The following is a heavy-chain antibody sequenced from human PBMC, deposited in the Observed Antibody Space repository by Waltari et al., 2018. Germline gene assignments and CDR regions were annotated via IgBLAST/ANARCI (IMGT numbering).Heavy chain of an antibody. D-gene: IGHD4-17*01. V-gene: IGHV3-23*01. J-gene: IGHJ4*02. Sequence: EVELLASGGGLVQPGGSLRLSCAASGFAFSSYAMSWVRQAPGKGLEWVSGISASGSTTQYADSGRGRLTISRDNSNSVLYLQMTTLRAEDTALYYCAKGDDFGEYGEYFFDYWGQGALVTVSS. CDR1: GFAFSSYA. CDR2: ISASGSTT. CDR3: AKGDDFGEYGEYFFDY.